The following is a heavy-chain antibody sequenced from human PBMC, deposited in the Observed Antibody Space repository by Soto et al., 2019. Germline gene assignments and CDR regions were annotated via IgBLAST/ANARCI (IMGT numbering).Heavy chain of an antibody. D-gene: IGHD3-9*01. CDR2: IYYSGLT. Sequence: SETLSLTCSVSGGSMRSEGYYWSWIRQHPGKGLEWIGYIYYSGLTDYNPSLKSRLTISVDKSKNEFYLKMRSVTAADTAVYYCARDPVARVRYFDWLLNWFDPWGQGTLVTVSS. J-gene: IGHJ5*02. CDR3: ARDPVARVRYFDWLLNWFDP. V-gene: IGHV4-31*03. CDR1: GGSMRSEGYY.